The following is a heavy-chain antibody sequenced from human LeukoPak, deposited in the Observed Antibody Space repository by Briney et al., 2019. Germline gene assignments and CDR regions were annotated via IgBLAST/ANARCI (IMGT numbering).Heavy chain of an antibody. CDR1: GFTFSSYG. D-gene: IGHD4/OR15-4a*01. V-gene: IGHV3-30*02. CDR3: ARRAGAYSHPYDY. CDR2: IRYDGSNK. J-gene: IGHJ4*02. Sequence: AGGSLRLSCAASGFTFSSYGMHWVRQAPGKGLVWVAFIRYDGSNKYYADSVKGRFTISRDNSKNTLHLQMNSLRAEDTAVYYCARRAGAYSHPYDYWGQGTLVTVSS.